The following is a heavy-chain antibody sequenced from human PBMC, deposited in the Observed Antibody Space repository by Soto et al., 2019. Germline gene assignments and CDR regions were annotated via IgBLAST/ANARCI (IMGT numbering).Heavy chain of an antibody. CDR1: GFTFSSYA. CDR3: AKALVPAASSYYYYYMDV. J-gene: IGHJ6*03. D-gene: IGHD2-2*01. Sequence: GGSLRLSCAASGFTFSSYAMSWVSQAPGKGLEWVSAISGSGGSTYYADSVKGRFTISRDNSKNTLYLQMNSLRAEDTAVYYCAKALVPAASSYYYYYMDVWGKGTTVTVSS. V-gene: IGHV3-23*01. CDR2: ISGSGGST.